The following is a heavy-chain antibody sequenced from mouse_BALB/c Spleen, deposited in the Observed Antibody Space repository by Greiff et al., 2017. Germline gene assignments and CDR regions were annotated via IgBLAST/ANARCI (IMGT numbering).Heavy chain of an antibody. J-gene: IGHJ4*01. V-gene: IGHV1-77*01. CDR3: ARTIYDGYYYAMDY. CDR1: GYTFTDYV. Sequence: VKLMESGPELVKPGASVKMSCKASGYTFTDYVISWVKQRTGQGLEWIGEIYPGSGSTYYNEKFKGKATLTADKSSNTAYMQLSSLTSEDSAVYFCARTIYDGYYYAMDYWGQGTSVTVSS. CDR2: IYPGSGST. D-gene: IGHD2-3*01.